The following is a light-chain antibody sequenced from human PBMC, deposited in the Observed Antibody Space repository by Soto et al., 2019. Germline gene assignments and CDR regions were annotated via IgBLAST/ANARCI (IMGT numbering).Light chain of an antibody. CDR2: RAS. J-gene: IGKJ2*01. CDR3: QHYNFWPHT. Sequence: EILLTQSPATLAVSPGEGATLSCRASQSVRDNLAWYQQKPGQAPRLLIYRASTRATGVPARFSGSGSGTEFTLTISSLQSEEVSVYFCQHYNFWPHTFGQGTKLEIK. V-gene: IGKV3-15*01. CDR1: QSVRDN.